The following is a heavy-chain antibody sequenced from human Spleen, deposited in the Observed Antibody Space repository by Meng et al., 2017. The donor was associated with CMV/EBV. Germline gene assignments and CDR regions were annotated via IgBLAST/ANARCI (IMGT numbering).Heavy chain of an antibody. Sequence: ASAYTFNKYGISWVRQAPGQGLEWMGWVSAYNGNTNYEQKLQGRVTMTTDTSTSTAYMELRGLRSDDTAVYYCARDVYYYDSSGFDYWGQGTLVTVSS. J-gene: IGHJ4*02. V-gene: IGHV1-18*01. CDR3: ARDVYYYDSSGFDY. D-gene: IGHD3-22*01. CDR2: VSAYNGNT. CDR1: AYTFNKYG.